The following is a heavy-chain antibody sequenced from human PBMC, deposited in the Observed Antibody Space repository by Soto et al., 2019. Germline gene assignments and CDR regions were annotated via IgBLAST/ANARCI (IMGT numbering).Heavy chain of an antibody. V-gene: IGHV1-3*01. CDR1: GYTFTSYA. Sequence: ASVKVSCKASGYTFTSYAMHWVRQAPGQRLEWMGWINAGNGNTKYSQKFQGRVTITRDTSASTAYMELSSLRSEDAAVYYCARVSSSWNDAFDIWGQGTMVTVSS. CDR2: INAGNGNT. J-gene: IGHJ3*02. D-gene: IGHD6-13*01. CDR3: ARVSSSWNDAFDI.